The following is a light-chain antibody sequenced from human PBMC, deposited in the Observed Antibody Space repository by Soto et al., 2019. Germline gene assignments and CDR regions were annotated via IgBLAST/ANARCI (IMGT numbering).Light chain of an antibody. J-gene: IGKJ3*01. Sequence: DIPMTQSPSSLSASVGDRVTITCQATEDINNYLIWYQQKPGRAPKLLIYDASNLETGVPSRFSGSGSGTDFFLTISNLQPDDTATYYCQQYDNLPRATFGPGTKVEIK. CDR1: EDINNY. V-gene: IGKV1-33*01. CDR3: QQYDNLPRAT. CDR2: DAS.